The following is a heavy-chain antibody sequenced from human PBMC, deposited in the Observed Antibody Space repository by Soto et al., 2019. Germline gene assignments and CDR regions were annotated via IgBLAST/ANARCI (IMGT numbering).Heavy chain of an antibody. CDR3: ARFSPPRKSYDSNPGWFDP. CDR1: GDSLNSYY. CDR2: VSSTGST. Sequence: SETLSLTCTVSGDSLNSYYWTWIRQSPGKGLEWIGYVSSTGSTNYNPSLKSRLTMSLDTSTNEVSLSLTSVTAADAAVYFCARFSPPRKSYDSNPGWFDPWGQGIMVT. V-gene: IGHV4-59*01. J-gene: IGHJ5*02. D-gene: IGHD3-22*01.